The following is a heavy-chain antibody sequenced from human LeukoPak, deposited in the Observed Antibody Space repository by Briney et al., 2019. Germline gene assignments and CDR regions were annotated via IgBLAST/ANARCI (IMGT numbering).Heavy chain of an antibody. Sequence: GGSLRLSCAASGFTFGSYAMHWVRQAPGKGLEWVAVISYDGSNKYYADSVKGRFTISRDNSKSTLYLQMNSLRAEDTAVYYCARGTVTTFNYYGMDVWGKGTTVTVSS. CDR1: GFTFGSYA. CDR3: ARGTVTTFNYYGMDV. CDR2: ISYDGSNK. D-gene: IGHD4-17*01. J-gene: IGHJ6*04. V-gene: IGHV3-30*04.